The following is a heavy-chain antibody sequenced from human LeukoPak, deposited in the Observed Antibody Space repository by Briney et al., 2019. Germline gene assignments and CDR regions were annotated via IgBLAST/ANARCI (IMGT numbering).Heavy chain of an antibody. Sequence: SETLSLTCTVSGGSISSSSYYWGWIRQPPGKGLEWIGYIYYSESTKYNPSLKSRLTISVDTSKNQFSLRLTSVTAADTAVYYCARHISGATKELSAFDIWGQGTMVNVSS. CDR2: IYYSEST. D-gene: IGHD1-20*01. J-gene: IGHJ3*02. CDR1: GGSISSSSYY. CDR3: ARHISGATKELSAFDI. V-gene: IGHV4-61*05.